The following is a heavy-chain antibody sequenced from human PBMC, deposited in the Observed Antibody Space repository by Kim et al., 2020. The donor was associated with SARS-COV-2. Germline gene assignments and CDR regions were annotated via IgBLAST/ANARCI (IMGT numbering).Heavy chain of an antibody. J-gene: IGHJ6*02. V-gene: IGHV3-11*06. CDR3: AREGPVVPAAMAYFGYGMDV. D-gene: IGHD2-2*01. Sequence: RFTISRDNAKNSLYLQMNSLRAEDTAVYYCAREGPVVPAAMAYFGYGMDVWGQGTTVTVSS.